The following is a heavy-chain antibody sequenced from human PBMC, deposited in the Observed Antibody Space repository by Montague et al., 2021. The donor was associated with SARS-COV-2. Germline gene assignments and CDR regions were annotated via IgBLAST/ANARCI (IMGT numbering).Heavy chain of an antibody. V-gene: IGHV3-20*04. CDR2: INWNGGST. Sequence: SRRLSWSASGFTFGDYGMSWVRQAPGKGLEWVSGINWNGGSTGYADSVKGRFTISRDNAKNSLYLQMNSLRAEDTALYYCARVWDIAVAGYYYYYGMDVWGQGTTVTVSS. CDR1: GFTFGDYG. CDR3: ARVWDIAVAGYYYYYGMDV. J-gene: IGHJ6*02. D-gene: IGHD6-19*01.